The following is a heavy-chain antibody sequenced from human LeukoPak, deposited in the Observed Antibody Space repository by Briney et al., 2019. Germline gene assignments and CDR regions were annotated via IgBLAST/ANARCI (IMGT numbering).Heavy chain of an antibody. D-gene: IGHD2-15*01. CDR3: AGVGAATRAFDI. CDR1: GDSISSSSYY. V-gene: IGHV4-39*07. J-gene: IGHJ3*02. CDR2: IYYSGST. Sequence: SETLSLTGTVSGDSISSSSYYWGWIRQPPGKGLEWIGSIYYSGSTNYNPSLKSRVTISVDTSKNQFSLKLSSVTAADTAVYYCAGVGAATRAFDIWAQGTMVTVSS.